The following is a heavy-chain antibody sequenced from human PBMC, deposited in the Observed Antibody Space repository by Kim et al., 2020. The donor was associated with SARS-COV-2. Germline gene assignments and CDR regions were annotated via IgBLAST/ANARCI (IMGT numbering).Heavy chain of an antibody. CDR1: GGSFSGYY. V-gene: IGHV4-34*01. Sequence: SETLSLTCAVYGGSFSGYYWSWIRQPPGKGLEWIGEINHSGSTNYNPSLKSRVTISVDTSKNQFSLKLSSVTAADTAVYYCARVSMVRGATPRGAFDIWGQGTMVTVSS. J-gene: IGHJ3*02. D-gene: IGHD3-10*01. CDR2: INHSGST. CDR3: ARVSMVRGATPRGAFDI.